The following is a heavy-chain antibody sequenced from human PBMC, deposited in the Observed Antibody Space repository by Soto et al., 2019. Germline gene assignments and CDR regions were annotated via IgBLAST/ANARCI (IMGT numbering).Heavy chain of an antibody. J-gene: IGHJ6*02. CDR2: IIPIFGTA. CDR1: GGTFSSYA. CDR3: ATEYSYGYQYYYYGMDV. D-gene: IGHD5-18*01. Sequence: SVKVSCKASGGTFSSYAISWVRQAPGQGLEWMGGIIPIFGTANYAQKFQGRVTITADESTSTAYMELSSLRSEDTAVYYCATEYSYGYQYYYYGMDVRGQGTTVTVSS. V-gene: IGHV1-69*13.